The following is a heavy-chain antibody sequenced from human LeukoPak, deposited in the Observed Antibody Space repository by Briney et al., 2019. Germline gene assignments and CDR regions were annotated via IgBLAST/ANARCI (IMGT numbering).Heavy chain of an antibody. CDR3: ARAPRAGDYADAFDI. V-gene: IGHV4-61*01. Sequence: SETLSLTCTVSGYSISSGYYWGWIRQPPGKGLEWIGYIYYSGSTNYNPSLKSRVTISVDTSKNQFSLKLSSVTAADTAVYYCARAPRAGDYADAFDIWGQGTMVTVSS. D-gene: IGHD4-17*01. CDR1: GYSISSGYY. CDR2: IYYSGST. J-gene: IGHJ3*02.